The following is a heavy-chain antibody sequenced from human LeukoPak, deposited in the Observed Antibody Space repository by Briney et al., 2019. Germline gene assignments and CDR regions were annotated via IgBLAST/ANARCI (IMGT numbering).Heavy chain of an antibody. CDR1: GFTFDDYA. V-gene: IGHV3-43D*03. CDR2: INWDGGST. CDR3: AKDSGAGLGYYYAARGGFDY. Sequence: GGSLRLSCAASGFTFDDYAMHWVRQAPGKGLEWVSLINWDGGSTYYADSVKGRFTISRDNSKNSLYLQMNSLRAEDTALYYCAKDSGAGLGYYYAARGGFDYWGQGTLVTVSS. J-gene: IGHJ4*02. D-gene: IGHD3-22*01.